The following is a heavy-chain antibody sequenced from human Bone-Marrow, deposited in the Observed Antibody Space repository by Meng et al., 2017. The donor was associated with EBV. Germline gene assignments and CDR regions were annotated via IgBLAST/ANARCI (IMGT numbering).Heavy chain of an antibody. J-gene: IGHJ4*02. Sequence: EVWLLEAGGGLVQPGGSLSLSCAASGFSFRTHVMTWVRQAPGKGLEWVSAISGSDDNTYYADSVKGRFAISRDNSKSTLYLQMDSLRAGDTAVYYCVKGGWCDDWGQGTLVTVSS. V-gene: IGHV3-23*01. D-gene: IGHD6-19*01. CDR3: VKGGWCDD. CDR2: ISGSDDNT. CDR1: GFSFRTHV.